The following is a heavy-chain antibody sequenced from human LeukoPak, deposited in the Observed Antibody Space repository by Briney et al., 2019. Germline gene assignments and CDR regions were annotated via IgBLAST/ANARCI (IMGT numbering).Heavy chain of an antibody. J-gene: IGHJ5*02. D-gene: IGHD2-8*01. V-gene: IGHV4-39*07. CDR3: ARENYCTNGVCWAFDP. CDR1: GVSISSSDYY. CDR2: TYYTGST. Sequence: SETLSLTCSVSGVSISSSDYYWSWIRQPPGRGLEWLGNTYYTGSTSYNPSLKSRITFSVDTFNNQFSLHLSSVTAADTAVYYCARENYCTNGVCWAFDPWGQGTLVTVSS.